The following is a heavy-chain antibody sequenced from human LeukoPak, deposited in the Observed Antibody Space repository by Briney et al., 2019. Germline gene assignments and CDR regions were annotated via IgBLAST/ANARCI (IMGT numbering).Heavy chain of an antibody. CDR2: IWYDGSNK. J-gene: IGHJ4*02. CDR3: EKDLRELPDY. Sequence: PGGSLRLSCAASGFTFSSYGMHWVRQAPGKGLEWVAVIWYDGSNKYYADSVKGRFTISSDNSKNTLYLQMNSLRAEDTAVYYCEKDLRELPDYWGQGTLVTVSS. CDR1: GFTFSSYG. V-gene: IGHV3-33*06. D-gene: IGHD1-26*01.